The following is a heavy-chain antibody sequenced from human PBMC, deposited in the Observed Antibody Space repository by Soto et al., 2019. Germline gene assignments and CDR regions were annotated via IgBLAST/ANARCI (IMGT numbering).Heavy chain of an antibody. CDR3: AKDRLANPPYYYYYYGMDV. J-gene: IGHJ6*02. V-gene: IGHV3-30-3*01. D-gene: IGHD6-25*01. Sequence: QVQLVESGGGVVQPGRSLRLSCAASGFTFSRYAMHWVRQAPGKGLEWVAVISYGGSNKYYADSVKGRFTISRDNSKNTLYLQMNSLRAEDTAVYFCAKDRLANPPYYYYYYGMDVWGQGATVTVSS. CDR2: ISYGGSNK. CDR1: GFTFSRYA.